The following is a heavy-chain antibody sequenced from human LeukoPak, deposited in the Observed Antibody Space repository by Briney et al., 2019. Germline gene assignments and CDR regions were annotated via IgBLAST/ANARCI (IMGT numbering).Heavy chain of an antibody. J-gene: IGHJ6*04. CDR3: ARDGEYCSSTSCSWHYGMDV. V-gene: IGHV1-69*01. CDR2: IIPIFGTA. Sequence: SVKVSCKASGGTFSSYAISWVRQAPGQGLEWMGGIIPIFGTANYAQKFQGRVTITADESTSTAYMELSSLRSEDTAVYYCARDGEYCSSTSCSWHYGMDVWGKGTTVTVSS. CDR1: GGTFSSYA. D-gene: IGHD2-2*01.